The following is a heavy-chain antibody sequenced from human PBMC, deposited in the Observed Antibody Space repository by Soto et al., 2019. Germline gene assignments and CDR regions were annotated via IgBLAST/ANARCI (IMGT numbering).Heavy chain of an antibody. D-gene: IGHD5-18*01. CDR3: ARSGYGYIYGQGFDY. CDR2: ISHDGSGR. Sequence: QVQLVESGGGVVQPGRSLRLSCEASGFTFSVYSMNWVRQAPGKGLEWVAVISHDGSGRYYADSVKGRFTISRDNSKNQLFLQMNSLGTEDTAVYYCARSGYGYIYGQGFDYWGPGTPGTASS. V-gene: IGHV3-30-3*01. J-gene: IGHJ4*02. CDR1: GFTFSVYS.